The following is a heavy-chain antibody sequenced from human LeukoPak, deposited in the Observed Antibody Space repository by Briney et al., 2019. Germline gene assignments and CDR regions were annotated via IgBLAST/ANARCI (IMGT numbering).Heavy chain of an antibody. CDR2: IYYSGSTTYSGST. J-gene: IGHJ5*02. Sequence: SETLSLTCTVSGGSISSYYWSWIRQPPGKGLEWIGYIYYSGSTTYSGSTNYNPSLKSRVTISVDTSKNQFSLKLTSVTAADTAVYYCARALEGTYLPGDWFDPWGQGTLVTVSS. D-gene: IGHD1-26*01. CDR1: GGSISSYY. CDR3: ARALEGTYLPGDWFDP. V-gene: IGHV4-59*12.